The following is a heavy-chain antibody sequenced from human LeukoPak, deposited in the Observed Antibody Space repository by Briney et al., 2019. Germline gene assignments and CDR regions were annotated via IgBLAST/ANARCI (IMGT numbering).Heavy chain of an antibody. CDR3: ARGLPRYCSSTSCRGGYYYYMDV. V-gene: IGHV1-18*01. Sequence: ASVKVSCKASGYTFTSYGISWVRQAPGQGLERMGWISAYNGNTNYAQKLQGRVTMTTDTSTSTAYMELRSLRSDDTAVYYCARGLPRYCSSTSCRGGYYYYMDVWGKGTTVTVSS. D-gene: IGHD2-2*01. J-gene: IGHJ6*03. CDR1: GYTFTSYG. CDR2: ISAYNGNT.